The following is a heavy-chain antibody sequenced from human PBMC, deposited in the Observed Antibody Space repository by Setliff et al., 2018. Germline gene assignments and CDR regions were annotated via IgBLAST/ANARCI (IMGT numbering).Heavy chain of an antibody. CDR1: GYPISAYT. Sequence: GGSLRLSCAASGYPISAYTMTWVRQAPGKGLEWLSSISSMGSFIYQADSVKGRFIISRDNAKSSLYLQMNSLRADDTAVYYCARASFGNAGSALEYFQYWGQGTLVTVSS. D-gene: IGHD1-1*01. CDR2: ISSMGSFI. V-gene: IGHV3-21*01. J-gene: IGHJ1*01. CDR3: ARASFGNAGSALEYFQY.